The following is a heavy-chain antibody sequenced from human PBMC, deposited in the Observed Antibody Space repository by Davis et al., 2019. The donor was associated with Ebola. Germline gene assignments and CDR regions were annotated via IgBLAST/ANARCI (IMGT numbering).Heavy chain of an antibody. V-gene: IGHV3-73*01. CDR1: GFTFSGSA. Sequence: GESLKISCAASGFTFSGSAMHWVRQASGKGLEWVGRIRSKANSYATAYAASVKGRSTISRDDSKNTAYLQMNSLKTEDTAVYYCTTPGDCTNGVCCTGTDYWGQGTLVTGSS. CDR3: TTPGDCTNGVCCTGTDY. CDR2: IRSKANSYAT. D-gene: IGHD2-8*01. J-gene: IGHJ4*02.